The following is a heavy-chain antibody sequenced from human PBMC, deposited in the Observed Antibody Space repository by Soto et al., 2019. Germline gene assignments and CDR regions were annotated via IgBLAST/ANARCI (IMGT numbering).Heavy chain of an antibody. J-gene: IGHJ3*02. V-gene: IGHV1-69*04. CDR3: ARDTLSSGWYIPDGDAFDI. CDR1: GYTFTGYY. D-gene: IGHD6-19*01. Sequence: SVKVSCKASGYTFTGYYMHWVRQAPGQGLEWMGRIIPILGIANYAQKFQGRVTITADKSTSTAYMELSSLRSEDTAVYYCARDTLSSGWYIPDGDAFDIWGQGTMVTVSS. CDR2: IIPILGIA.